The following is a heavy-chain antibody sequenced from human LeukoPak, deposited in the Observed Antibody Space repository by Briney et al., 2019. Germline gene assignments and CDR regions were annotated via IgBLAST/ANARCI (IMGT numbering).Heavy chain of an antibody. CDR3: ARATAMVMDYYYYYMDV. CDR1: GGTFSSYA. V-gene: IGHV1-69*05. D-gene: IGHD5-18*01. J-gene: IGHJ6*03. Sequence: ASVKVSCKASGGTFSSYAISWVRQAPGQGLEWMGGIIPIFGTANYAQKFQGRVTITTDESTSTAYMELSSLRSEDTAVYYCARATAMVMDYYYYYMDVWGKGTTVTVSS. CDR2: IIPIFGTA.